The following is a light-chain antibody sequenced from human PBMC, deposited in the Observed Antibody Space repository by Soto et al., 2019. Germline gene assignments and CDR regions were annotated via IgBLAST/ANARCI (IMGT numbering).Light chain of an antibody. CDR2: GAS. V-gene: IGKV3-20*01. J-gene: IGKJ2*01. CDR3: QQSGSSFYT. CDR1: QSVSSAY. Sequence: EIVLTQSPGTLSLSPGERATLSCRASQSVSSAYLAWYQQIPGQAPRLLIYGASSSATGIPDRFSGSGSGTDFTLTISGLEPEDFAVYYCQQSGSSFYTLGQGNKLEIK.